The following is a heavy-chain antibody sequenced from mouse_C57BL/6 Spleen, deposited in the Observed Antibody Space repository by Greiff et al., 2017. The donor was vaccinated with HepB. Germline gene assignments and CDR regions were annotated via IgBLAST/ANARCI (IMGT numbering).Heavy chain of an antibody. CDR1: GYAFSSYW. J-gene: IGHJ2*01. CDR2: IYPGDGDT. V-gene: IGHV1-80*01. Sequence: VHLVESGAELVKPGASVKISCKASGYAFSSYWMNWVKQRPGKGLEWIGQIYPGDGDTNYNGKFKGKATLTADKSSSTAYMQLSSLTSEDSAVYFCARAGGSTHFDYWGQGTTLTVSS. CDR3: ARAGGSTHFDY. D-gene: IGHD1-1*02.